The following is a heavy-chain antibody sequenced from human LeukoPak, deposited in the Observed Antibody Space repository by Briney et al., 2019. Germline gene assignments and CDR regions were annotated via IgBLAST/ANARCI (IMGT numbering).Heavy chain of an antibody. CDR1: GYTFTGYY. CDR3: ARDATRGSYYFDY. D-gene: IGHD3-10*01. CDR2: INPNSGGT. J-gene: IGHJ4*02. V-gene: IGHV1-2*02. Sequence: ASVKVSCKASGYTFTGYYMHWVRQAPGQGLEWMGWINPNSGGTNYAQKFQGRVTMTRDTSISTAYMELSRLRSDDTAVYYCARDATRGSYYFDYWGQGTLVTVSS.